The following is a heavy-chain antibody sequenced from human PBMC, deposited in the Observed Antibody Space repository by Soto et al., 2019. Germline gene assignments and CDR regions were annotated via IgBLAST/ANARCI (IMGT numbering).Heavy chain of an antibody. CDR2: ISPYNGNT. J-gene: IGHJ6*02. Sequence: GASVKVSCKASGYTFINYGISWVRQAPGQGLEWMGWISPYNGNTNYAQKLQGRVTMTTDTSTSTAYMELSRLRSDDTAVYYCARGSGTPLRYYYYGMDVWGQGTTVTVSS. D-gene: IGHD2-15*01. CDR1: GYTFINYG. V-gene: IGHV1-18*01. CDR3: ARGSGTPLRYYYYGMDV.